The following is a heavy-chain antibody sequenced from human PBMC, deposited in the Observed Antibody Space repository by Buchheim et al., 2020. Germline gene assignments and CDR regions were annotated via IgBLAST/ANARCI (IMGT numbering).Heavy chain of an antibody. Sequence: QVHLRESGPGLVKPSETLSLTCSVSGGSMIPYYWSWIRQSPGKGLEYIGYVYYTGSVAYNSSLKSRVTISVDTSKNQITLSLTSVTAADTAVYFCARHAGSFGYTYYFDFWGQGS. CDR1: GGSMIPYY. V-gene: IGHV4-59*08. J-gene: IGHJ4*02. CDR3: ARHAGSFGYTYYFDF. CDR2: VYYTGSV. D-gene: IGHD3-16*01.